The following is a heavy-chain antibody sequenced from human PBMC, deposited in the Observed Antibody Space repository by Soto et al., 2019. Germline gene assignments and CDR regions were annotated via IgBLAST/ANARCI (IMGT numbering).Heavy chain of an antibody. Sequence: SETLSLTCTVSGGSISSYFWSWIRQPPGKGLEWIGYIFYSENTNDRPSLQRRVTISGNTSSTQLSLKLSSVTAADTAVYYCARDLRIAVVELFDSWGQGTLVTVSS. CDR1: GGSISSYF. CDR2: IFYSENT. V-gene: IGHV4-59*01. D-gene: IGHD6-19*01. J-gene: IGHJ4*02. CDR3: ARDLRIAVVELFDS.